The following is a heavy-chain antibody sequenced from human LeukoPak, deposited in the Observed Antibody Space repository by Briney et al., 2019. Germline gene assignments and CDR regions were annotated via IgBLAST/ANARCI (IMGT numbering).Heavy chain of an antibody. D-gene: IGHD2-2*01. V-gene: IGHV4-39*01. CDR2: IYYSGST. CDR1: GGSISSGSYY. J-gene: IGHJ4*02. Sequence: PSQTLSLTCTVSGGSISSGSYYWGWIRQPPGKGLEWIGSIYYSGSTYYNPSLKSRVTISVDTSKNQFSLKLSSVTAADTAVYYCARWIVVVPAADYWGQGTLVTVSS. CDR3: ARWIVVVPAADY.